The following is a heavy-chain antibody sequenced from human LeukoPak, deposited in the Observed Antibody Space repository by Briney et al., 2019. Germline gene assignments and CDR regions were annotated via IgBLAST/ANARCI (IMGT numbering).Heavy chain of an antibody. V-gene: IGHV3-9*01. D-gene: IGHD2-15*01. Sequence: GSSLRLSCAVSGLTLDDYAMQCVPQARGKALEEVSGSSWYSGGIAYGDSVKGRFPISRDNARNSLYLQTNSLRAEDTALYYCAKDSGVAATGYGMDVWCQGTTVTVSS. CDR3: AKDSGVAATGYGMDV. CDR1: GLTLDDYA. CDR2: SSWYSGGI. J-gene: IGHJ6*02.